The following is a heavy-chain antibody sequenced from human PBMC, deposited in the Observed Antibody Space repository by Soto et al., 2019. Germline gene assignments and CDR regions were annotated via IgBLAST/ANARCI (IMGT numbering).Heavy chain of an antibody. CDR3: AREGGDRGYDYHY. J-gene: IGHJ4*02. Sequence: QVQLQESGPGLVKPSETLSLTCTVSGGSLSTYYWSWIRQPPGKGLEWIGYIYYRGSTNYNPSLKSRVPRPVDTSNNQLSLKLSSVTAADPAVYYCAREGGDRGYDYHYWGQGTLVTVSS. V-gene: IGHV4-59*01. CDR1: GGSLSTYY. CDR2: IYYRGST. D-gene: IGHD5-12*01.